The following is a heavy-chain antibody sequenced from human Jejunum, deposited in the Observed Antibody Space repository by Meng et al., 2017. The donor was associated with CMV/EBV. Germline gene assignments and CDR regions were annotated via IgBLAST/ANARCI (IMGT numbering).Heavy chain of an antibody. Sequence: HVQMQESAQGLVKATDTLYRTRTVSSDSIRSYYWSWIRQPPGKGLEWIGYIYYTGSTSYNPSLKSRVTISVDTSKSQFSLKMTSVNAADTAVYYCAREWSSFDYWSQGTLVTVSS. CDR1: SDSIRSYY. CDR2: IYYTGST. CDR3: AREWSSFDY. J-gene: IGHJ4*02. V-gene: IGHV4-59*01. D-gene: IGHD3-10*01.